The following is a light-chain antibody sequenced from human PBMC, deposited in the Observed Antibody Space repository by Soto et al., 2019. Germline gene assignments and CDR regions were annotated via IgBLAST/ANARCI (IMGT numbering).Light chain of an antibody. V-gene: IGKV1-5*01. CDR3: QQYNNWPFS. CDR2: HAS. Sequence: GDRVTITCRASQTISTWMAWYQQKPGTAPKVLIYHASNLQSGVPSRFSGTGSETDFTLTISGLQSDDSAVYFCQQYNNWPFSFGQGTRLEIK. CDR1: QTISTW. J-gene: IGKJ5*01.